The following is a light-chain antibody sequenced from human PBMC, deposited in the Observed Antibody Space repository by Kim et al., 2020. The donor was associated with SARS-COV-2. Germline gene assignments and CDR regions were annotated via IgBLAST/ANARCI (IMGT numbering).Light chain of an antibody. CDR1: QSISSW. J-gene: IGKJ2*01. V-gene: IGKV1-5*03. Sequence: DIQMTQSPSTLSASVGDRVTITCRASQSISSWLAWYQQKPGKAPKLLIYKASSLESGVPSRFSGSGSGTEFTLTISSLQPDDFATYYCQQSYSNPPEYTFGQGTKLEI. CDR2: KAS. CDR3: QQSYSNPPEYT.